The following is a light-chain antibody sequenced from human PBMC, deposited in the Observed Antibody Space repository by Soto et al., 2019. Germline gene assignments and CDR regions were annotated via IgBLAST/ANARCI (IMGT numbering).Light chain of an antibody. Sequence: DIQLTQSPCSLSASVGEKVTITCRASQSIRSYLNWVQQKPGQAPKLLIYDASSLPTAVPSRFSGSGSGTDFSLTISSLQPEDFATYYCQQSYSTPPWTFGQGTKVDI. V-gene: IGKV1-39*01. CDR3: QQSYSTPPWT. CDR1: QSIRSY. CDR2: DAS. J-gene: IGKJ1*01.